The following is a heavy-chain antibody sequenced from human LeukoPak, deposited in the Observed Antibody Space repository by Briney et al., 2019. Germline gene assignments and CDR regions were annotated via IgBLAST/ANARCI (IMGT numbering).Heavy chain of an antibody. CDR2: IWYDGSNK. Sequence: GRSLRFSCAASGFTFSSYGMHWVRQAPGKGLEWVAVIWYDGSNKYYADSVKGRFTISRDNSKNTLYLQMNSLRAEDTAVYYCARDAAGSGSFDYWGQGTLVTVSS. D-gene: IGHD3-10*01. J-gene: IGHJ4*02. CDR3: ARDAAGSGSFDY. V-gene: IGHV3-33*01. CDR1: GFTFSSYG.